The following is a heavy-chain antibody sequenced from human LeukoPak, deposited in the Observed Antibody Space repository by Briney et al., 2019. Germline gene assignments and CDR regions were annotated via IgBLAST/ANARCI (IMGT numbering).Heavy chain of an antibody. Sequence: GGPLTLPCAASGFPHSIYPVLWAPDAPEKARECGSYIRGCDGNIHYAHPEKGRLTIPRDNHRNTLYAQMDSLTIGDTAVYHCVKSPLGECTNPMCADRWGQGILVTVSS. CDR3: VKSPLGECTNPMCADR. CDR1: GFPHSIYP. V-gene: IGHV3-23*01. J-gene: IGHJ4*02. D-gene: IGHD2-8*01. CDR2: IRGCDGNI.